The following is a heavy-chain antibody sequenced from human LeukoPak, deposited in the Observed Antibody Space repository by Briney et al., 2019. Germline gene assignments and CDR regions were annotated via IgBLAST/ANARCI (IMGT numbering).Heavy chain of an antibody. CDR3: IVFGDSNH. CDR1: GGSIRSSYYY. V-gene: IGHV3-53*01. CDR2: IHTSGDT. J-gene: IGHJ5*02. Sequence: LSLTCTVSGGSIRSSYYYWGWIRQAPGKGLEWVSAIHTSGDTCYADSVKGRFTISRDTSKNTLYLQINSLRVEDTAVYYCIVFGDSNHWGQGTLVTVSS. D-gene: IGHD4-17*01.